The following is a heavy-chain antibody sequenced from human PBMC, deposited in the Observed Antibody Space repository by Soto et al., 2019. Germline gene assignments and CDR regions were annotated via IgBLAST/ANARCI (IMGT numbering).Heavy chain of an antibody. CDR2: IHYSGST. CDR3: ARASYDSRWGLDAFDI. CDR1: GGSISSGGYY. V-gene: IGHV4-31*03. D-gene: IGHD3-22*01. J-gene: IGHJ3*02. Sequence: QVQLQESGPGLVKPSQTLSLTCTVSGGSISSGGYYWSWIRQHPGKGLEWIGYIHYSGSTYYNPSLKSRVTISVDTSKNQFSLKLSSVTAADTAVYYCARASYDSRWGLDAFDIWGQGTMVTVSS.